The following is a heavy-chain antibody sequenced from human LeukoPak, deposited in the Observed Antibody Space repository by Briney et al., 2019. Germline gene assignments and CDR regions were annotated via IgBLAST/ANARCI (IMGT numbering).Heavy chain of an antibody. V-gene: IGHV3-13*01. CDR1: GFTFSDYD. D-gene: IGHD1-1*01. CDR2: IGTAGDT. Sequence: GWALRLSCAASGFTFSDYDMHWVRQATGKGLEGVSAIGTAGDTYYTGYVKGRFTISRENAKNSLYLQMNSLRAGDTAVYYCARVAKERVGGVYYFDYWGQGTLVTVSS. CDR3: ARVAKERVGGVYYFDY. J-gene: IGHJ4*02.